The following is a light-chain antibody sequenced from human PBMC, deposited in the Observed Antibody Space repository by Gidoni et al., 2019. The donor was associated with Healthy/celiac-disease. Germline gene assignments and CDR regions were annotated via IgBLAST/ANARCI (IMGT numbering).Light chain of an antibody. Sequence: EIVLTQSPATLSFSPGERATLSCRASQSVSSYLAWYQQKPGQAPRLLIYDASNRATGIPARFSGSGSGTDFTLTISSLEPEDFAVYYCQQRSNWHTFXQXTKLEIK. CDR1: QSVSSY. CDR3: QQRSNWHT. V-gene: IGKV3-11*01. J-gene: IGKJ2*01. CDR2: DAS.